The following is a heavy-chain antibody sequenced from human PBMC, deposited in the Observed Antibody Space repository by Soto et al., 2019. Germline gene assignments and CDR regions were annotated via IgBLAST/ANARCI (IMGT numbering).Heavy chain of an antibody. CDR1: GYSISSGYY. CDR3: ARGRWWYCSSTSCPYYFDY. Sequence: PSETLSLTCAVSGYSISSGYYWGWIRQPPGKGLEWIGEINHSGSTNYNPSLKSRVTISVDTSKNQFSLKLSSVTATDTAVYYCARGRWWYCSSTSCPYYFDYWGQGTLVTVSS. CDR2: INHSGST. D-gene: IGHD2-2*01. V-gene: IGHV4-38-2*01. J-gene: IGHJ4*02.